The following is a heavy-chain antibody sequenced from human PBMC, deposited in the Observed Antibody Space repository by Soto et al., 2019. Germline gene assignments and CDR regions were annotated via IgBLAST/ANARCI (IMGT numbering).Heavy chain of an antibody. J-gene: IGHJ4*02. CDR3: ARDYYGSGSYYLFDY. V-gene: IGHV3-33*01. CDR1: GFTFSSYG. D-gene: IGHD3-10*01. Sequence: QVQLVESAGGVVQPGRSLRLSCAASGFTFSSYGMHWVRQAPGKGLEWVAVIWYDGSNKYYADSVKGRFTISRDNSKNTLYLQMNSLRAEDTAVYYCARDYYGSGSYYLFDYWGQGTLVTVSS. CDR2: IWYDGSNK.